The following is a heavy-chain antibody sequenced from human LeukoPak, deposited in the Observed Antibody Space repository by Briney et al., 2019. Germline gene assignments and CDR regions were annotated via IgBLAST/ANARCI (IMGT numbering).Heavy chain of an antibody. CDR1: GGSISSSSYY. J-gene: IGHJ5*02. V-gene: IGHV4-39*07. D-gene: IGHD2-15*01. CDR3: ARGTVGYCSGGSCQGLFDP. Sequence: SETLSLTCTVSGGSISSSSYYWGWIRQPPGKGLEWIGSIYYSGSTYYNPSLKSRVTISVDTSKNQFSLKLSSVTAADTAVYYCARGTVGYCSGGSCQGLFDPWGQGTLVTVSS. CDR2: IYYSGST.